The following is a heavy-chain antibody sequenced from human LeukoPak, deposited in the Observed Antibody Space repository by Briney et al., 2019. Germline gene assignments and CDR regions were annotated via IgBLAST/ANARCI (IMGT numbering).Heavy chain of an antibody. D-gene: IGHD3-9*01. CDR3: ARRRTMFGYFAGEFDY. V-gene: IGHV4-39*01. J-gene: IGHJ4*02. CDR2: IYYSGSI. Sequence: PSETLSLTCTVSGGSISSSSYCWGWIRQPPGKGLEWIGSIYYSGSINNNPSLKSRVTISVDTSKNQFSLKLNSVTAADTAVYYCARRRTMFGYFAGEFDYWGQGTLVTVSS. CDR1: GGSISSSSYC.